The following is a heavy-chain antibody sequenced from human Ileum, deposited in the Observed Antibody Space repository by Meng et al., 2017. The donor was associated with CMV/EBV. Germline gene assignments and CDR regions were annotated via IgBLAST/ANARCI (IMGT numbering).Heavy chain of an antibody. D-gene: IGHD5-18*01. CDR3: ARDRGTAMGEYGRDV. V-gene: IGHV3-48*03. CDR2: ISTSGYTV. CDR1: GFMFSNYE. Sequence: GESLKISCAASGFMFSNYEMNWVRQAPGKGLEWVSYISTSGYTVSYGDSVKGRFTISRDNATNSVFLQMNSLRADDTAVYYCARDRGTAMGEYGRDVWGQGTTVTVSS. J-gene: IGHJ6*02.